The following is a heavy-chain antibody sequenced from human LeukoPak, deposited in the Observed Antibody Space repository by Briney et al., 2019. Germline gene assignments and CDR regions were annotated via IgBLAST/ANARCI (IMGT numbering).Heavy chain of an antibody. V-gene: IGHV3-15*01. CDR2: ITTKTDAGTT. Sequence: PGGPLRLSCAVSGFTFSNAWMIWVRKAPGKGLEWSGRITTKTDAGTTDYAAPVKGRFTISRDDSKNTVYLQMNSLRTEDTAVYYCSTCLSRVGTRYFGMDVWGQGTTVTVSS. CDR1: GFTFSNAW. CDR3: STCLSRVGTRYFGMDV. J-gene: IGHJ6*02. D-gene: IGHD3-10*01.